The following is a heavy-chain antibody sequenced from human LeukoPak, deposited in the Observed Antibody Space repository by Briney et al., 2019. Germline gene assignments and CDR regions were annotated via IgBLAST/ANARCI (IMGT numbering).Heavy chain of an antibody. V-gene: IGHV3-9*01. J-gene: IGHJ6*02. CDR1: GFPFSSYA. D-gene: IGHD3-3*01. CDR2: ISWQSRTR. CDR3: VKDRDFWSGLDV. Sequence: GGSLRLSCAASGFPFSSYAMNWVRQAPGKGLEWVSGISWQSRTRKYADSVRGRFTISRDNAKNSLYLQMNSLKLEDTALYYCVKDRDFWSGLDVWGQGTMVTVS.